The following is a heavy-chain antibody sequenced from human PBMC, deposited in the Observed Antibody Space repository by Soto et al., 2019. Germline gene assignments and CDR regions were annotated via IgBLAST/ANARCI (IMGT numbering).Heavy chain of an antibody. CDR3: AREEKGIVVVVAATTFYYYYMDV. CDR1: GFTFSSYS. CDR2: ISSSSSTI. Sequence: EVQLVESGGGLVQPGGSLRLSCAASGFTFSSYSMNWVRQAPGKGLEWVSYISSSSSTIYYADSVKGRFTISRDNAKNSLYQQMNSLRAEDTAVYYCAREEKGIVVVVAATTFYYYYMDVWGKGTTVTVSS. V-gene: IGHV3-48*01. D-gene: IGHD2-15*01. J-gene: IGHJ6*03.